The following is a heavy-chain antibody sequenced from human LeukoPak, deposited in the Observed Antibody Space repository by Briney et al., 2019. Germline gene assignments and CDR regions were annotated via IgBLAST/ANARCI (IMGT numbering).Heavy chain of an antibody. CDR2: INHSGST. D-gene: IGHD6-19*01. CDR3: ARHGAVAGTYYYYGMDV. CDR1: GGSFSGYY. J-gene: IGHJ6*02. Sequence: PSETLSLTCAVYGGSFSGYYWSWIRQPPGKGLEWIGEINHSGSTNYNPSLKSRVTISVDTSKNQFSLKLSSVTAADTAVYYCARHGAVAGTYYYYGMDVWGQGTTVTVSS. V-gene: IGHV4-34*01.